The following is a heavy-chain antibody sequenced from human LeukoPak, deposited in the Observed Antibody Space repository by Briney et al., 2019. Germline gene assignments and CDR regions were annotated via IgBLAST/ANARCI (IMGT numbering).Heavy chain of an antibody. V-gene: IGHV4-34*01. CDR3: ARGSKFWSGYLKKNWFDP. CDR2: INHSGST. D-gene: IGHD3-3*01. J-gene: IGHJ5*02. Sequence: SETLSLTCAVYGGSFRGYYWSWIRQPPGKGLEWIGEINHSGSTNYNPSLKSRVTISVDTSKNQFSLKLSSVTAADTAVYYCARGSKFWSGYLKKNWFDPWGQGTLVTVSS. CDR1: GGSFRGYY.